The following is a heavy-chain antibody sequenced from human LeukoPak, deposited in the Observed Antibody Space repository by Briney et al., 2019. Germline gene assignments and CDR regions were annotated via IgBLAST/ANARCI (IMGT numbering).Heavy chain of an antibody. CDR1: GGSISRSY. V-gene: IGHV4-4*07. Sequence: SETLSHTCTVSGGSISRSYWSWIRQPAGKGLEWIGRIYTSGTTNYNPSLRGRVTVSVDRSKNQLSLNLSSVTAADTAVYYCAGDLGTTFDIWGQGTMVTVSS. D-gene: IGHD3-16*01. J-gene: IGHJ3*02. CDR2: IYTSGTT. CDR3: AGDLGTTFDI.